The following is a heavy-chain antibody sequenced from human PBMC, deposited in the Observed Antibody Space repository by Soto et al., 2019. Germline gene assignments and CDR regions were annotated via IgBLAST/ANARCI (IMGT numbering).Heavy chain of an antibody. V-gene: IGHV1-69*14. CDR2: IIPVFGTA. J-gene: IGHJ6*02. Sequence: QVQLVQSGAEVKKPGSSVKVSCKASGGTLSNYGISWVRQAPGQGLEWMGGIIPVFGTANYAQKFQGRVTISADKSTTTVYMDLRSLRSDDTAVYYCARGDATKIVVTTYYGMDVWGQGTTVTVSS. CDR1: GGTLSNYG. D-gene: IGHD4-17*01. CDR3: ARGDATKIVVTTYYGMDV.